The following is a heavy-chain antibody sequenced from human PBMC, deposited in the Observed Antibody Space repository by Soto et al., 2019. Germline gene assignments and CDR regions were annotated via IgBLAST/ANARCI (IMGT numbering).Heavy chain of an antibody. J-gene: IGHJ6*02. CDR3: AREDIVVVPAAMTPNYYYYGMDV. D-gene: IGHD2-2*01. Sequence: GESLKISCKGSGYSFTSYWIGWVRQMPGKGLEWMGIIYPGDSDTRYSPSFQGQVTISAGKSISTAYLQWSSLKASDTAMYYCAREDIVVVPAAMTPNYYYYGMDVWGQGTTVTVSS. CDR1: GYSFTSYW. CDR2: IYPGDSDT. V-gene: IGHV5-51*01.